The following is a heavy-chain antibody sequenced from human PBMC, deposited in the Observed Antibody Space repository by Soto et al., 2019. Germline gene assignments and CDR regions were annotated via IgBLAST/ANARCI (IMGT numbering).Heavy chain of an antibody. V-gene: IGHV4-59*11. J-gene: IGHJ5*02. CDR3: ARGVYLSLVRTGRFEP. CDR2: GYYSGST. D-gene: IGHD3-10*01. CDR1: GTSMSGHF. Sequence: SETLSLTCTVSGTSMSGHFWSWMRQPPGKGLEWIGYGYYSGSTLYNPSLKSRVTISLDTSKNHFSLRLNSVTSADTAVYYCARGVYLSLVRTGRFEPWGQGTLVTVSS.